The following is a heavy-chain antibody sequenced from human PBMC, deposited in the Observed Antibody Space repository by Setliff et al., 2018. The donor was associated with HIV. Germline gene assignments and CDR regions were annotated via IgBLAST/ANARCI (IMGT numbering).Heavy chain of an antibody. CDR3: AKGSGFYDY. J-gene: IGHJ4*02. CDR2: MYDGGST. V-gene: IGHV3-53*01. CDR1: GFTVSSNY. Sequence: GGSLRLSCTVSGFTVSSNYMTWVRQAPGKGLEWVALMYDGGSTYYADSVKGRFTITRDISKNTLDLQMNSLRVDDTAVYYCAKGSGFYDYWGQGTLVTVSA. D-gene: IGHD3-22*01.